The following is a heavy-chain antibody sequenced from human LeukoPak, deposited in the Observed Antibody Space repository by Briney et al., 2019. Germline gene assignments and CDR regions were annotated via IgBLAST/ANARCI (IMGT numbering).Heavy chain of an antibody. J-gene: IGHJ6*02. Sequence: ASVKVSCTASGYTFTSYGISWVRQAPGQGLEWMGWISAYNGNTNYAQKLQGRVTMTTDTSTSTAYMELRSLRSEDTAVYYCARGGGYYYYYGIDVWGQGTTVTVSS. CDR3: ARGGGYYYYYGIDV. V-gene: IGHV1-18*01. CDR2: ISAYNGNT. CDR1: GYTFTSYG.